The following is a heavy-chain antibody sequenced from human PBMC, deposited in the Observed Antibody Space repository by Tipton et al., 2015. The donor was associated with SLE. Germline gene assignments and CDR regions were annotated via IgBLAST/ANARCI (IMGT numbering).Heavy chain of an antibody. J-gene: IGHJ4*02. CDR1: GGSISSSSYY. V-gene: IGHV4-39*07. Sequence: TLSLTCTVSGGSISSSSYYWGWIRQPPGKGLEWIGSIYHSGSTYYNPSLKSRVTISVDTSKNQFSLKLSSVTAADTAVYYCARAPYSSGCYYFDYWGQGTLVTVSS. CDR2: IYHSGST. CDR3: ARAPYSSGCYYFDY. D-gene: IGHD6-19*01.